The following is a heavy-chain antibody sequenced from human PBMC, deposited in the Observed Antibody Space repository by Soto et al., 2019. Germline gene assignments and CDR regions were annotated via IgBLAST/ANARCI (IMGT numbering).Heavy chain of an antibody. Sequence: QVQLVQSGAEEKNPGASVKVSCKASGYSFTRYGIGWARQAPGQGLEWMGWINAYNGNTNYAQNLQGRLTLTTDTSTTTAYMELRILRSNDTAIYYCAMVDVYVTPSPQDVWGQGTTVTVSS. V-gene: IGHV1-18*01. CDR3: AMVDVYVTPSPQDV. J-gene: IGHJ6*02. CDR2: INAYNGNT. CDR1: GYSFTRYG. D-gene: IGHD3-16*01.